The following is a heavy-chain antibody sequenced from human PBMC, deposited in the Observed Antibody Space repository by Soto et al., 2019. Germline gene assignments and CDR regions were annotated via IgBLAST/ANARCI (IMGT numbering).Heavy chain of an antibody. CDR3: ATRSGGGGAFDI. V-gene: IGHV3-48*03. Sequence: EVQLVESGGGLVLPGGSLRLSCAASTFTFSNYEMNWVRQAPGKGLEWVSSIGSGGRTTYYADSLKGRFTISRDNAKNSLYLQMNSLRAEDTAVYYCATRSGGGGAFDIWGQGTMVTVSS. J-gene: IGHJ3*02. D-gene: IGHD3-10*01. CDR1: TFTFSNYE. CDR2: IGSGGRTT.